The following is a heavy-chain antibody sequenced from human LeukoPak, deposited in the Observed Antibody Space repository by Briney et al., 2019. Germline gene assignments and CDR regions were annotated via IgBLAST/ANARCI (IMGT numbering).Heavy chain of an antibody. CDR1: GFTVSSNY. CDR2: IYSGGRT. CDR3: ARGGGYAQSDY. V-gene: IGHV3-66*02. Sequence: GGSLRLSCAASGFTVSSNYMSWVRQAPGKGLEWVSVIYSGGRTYFADSVKGRFTISRDNSKNTLYLQMNSLRAEDTAVYYCARGGGYAQSDYWGQGTLVTVSS. D-gene: IGHD5-12*01. J-gene: IGHJ4*02.